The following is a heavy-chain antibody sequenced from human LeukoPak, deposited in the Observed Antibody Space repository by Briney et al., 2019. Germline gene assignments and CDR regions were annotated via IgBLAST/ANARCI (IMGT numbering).Heavy chain of an antibody. D-gene: IGHD7-27*01. V-gene: IGHV4-30-4*08. CDR2: IYYSGST. Sequence: SETLSLTCTVSGGSISSGDYYWSWIRQPPGKGLEWIGYIYYSGSTYYNPSLKSRVTISVDTSKNQFSLKLSSVTAADTAVYYCARGLGGATVDYWGQGTLVTVSS. CDR1: GGSISSGDYY. CDR3: ARGLGGATVDY. J-gene: IGHJ4*02.